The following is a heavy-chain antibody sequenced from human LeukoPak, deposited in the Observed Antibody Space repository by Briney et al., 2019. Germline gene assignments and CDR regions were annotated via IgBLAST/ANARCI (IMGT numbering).Heavy chain of an antibody. CDR2: ISGSGGST. CDR3: AKGGSGYVKGFDY. V-gene: IGHV3-23*01. Sequence: PGGSLRLSCAASGFTFSSYAMSWVRPPPGGGLEWVSAISGSGGSTYYADSVKGRFTISRDNSKNTLYLQMNSLRAEDTAVYYCAKGGSGYVKGFDYWGQGTLVTVSS. J-gene: IGHJ4*02. CDR1: GFTFSSYA. D-gene: IGHD5-12*01.